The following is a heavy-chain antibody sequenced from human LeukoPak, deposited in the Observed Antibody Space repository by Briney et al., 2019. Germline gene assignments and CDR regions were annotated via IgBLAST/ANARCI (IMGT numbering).Heavy chain of an antibody. CDR2: ISSSSSYI. Sequence: GGSLRLSCAASGFTFSSYSMNWVRQAPGKGLEWVSSISSSSSYIYYADSVKGRFTISRDNAKNTLYLQMNSLRAEDTAVHYCAKYCRSSRRFDYWGQGTLVIVSS. D-gene: IGHD2/OR15-2a*01. CDR3: AKYCRSSRRFDY. CDR1: GFTFSSYS. J-gene: IGHJ4*02. V-gene: IGHV3-21*04.